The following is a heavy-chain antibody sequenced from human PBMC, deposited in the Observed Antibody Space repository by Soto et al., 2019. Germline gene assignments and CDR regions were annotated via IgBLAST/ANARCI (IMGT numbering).Heavy chain of an antibody. CDR1: GFSFSDYF. V-gene: IGHV1-46*01. J-gene: IGHJ4*02. CDR3: VRDFTMIVTY. D-gene: IGHD3-22*01. Sequence: ASLKVSCKASGFSFSDYFMHWVRQAPGQGLEWMGIINPSGDSRNYAQKFQGRVTISRDNAKNSLYLQMDSLRAEDTAVYYCVRDFTMIVTYWGQGTLVTVSS. CDR2: INPSGDSR.